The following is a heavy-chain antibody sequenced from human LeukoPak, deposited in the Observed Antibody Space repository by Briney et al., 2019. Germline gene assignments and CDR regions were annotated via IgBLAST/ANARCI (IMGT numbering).Heavy chain of an antibody. CDR3: AKESGDYDSSGYGAFDI. CDR1: GFTFSSYG. J-gene: IGHJ3*02. Sequence: PGGPLRLSCAASGFTFSSYGMHWVRQAPGKGLEWVAVISYDGSNKYYADSVKGRFTISRDNSKNTLYLQMNSLRAEDTAVYYCAKESGDYDSSGYGAFDIWGQGTMVTVSS. D-gene: IGHD3-22*01. CDR2: ISYDGSNK. V-gene: IGHV3-30*18.